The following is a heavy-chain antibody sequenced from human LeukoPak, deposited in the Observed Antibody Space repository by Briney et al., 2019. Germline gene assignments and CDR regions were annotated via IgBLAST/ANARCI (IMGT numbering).Heavy chain of an antibody. Sequence: PSETLSLTCTVSGGSISTYYWSWIRQPPGKGLEWIGYIYHSGITNYNPSLKSRVTISVDTSKSQFSLKLSSVTAADTAVYYCARVTTGEQYFDYWGQGTLVTVSS. D-gene: IGHD4-17*01. V-gene: IGHV4-59*01. CDR1: GGSISTYY. CDR2: IYHSGIT. CDR3: ARVTTGEQYFDY. J-gene: IGHJ4*02.